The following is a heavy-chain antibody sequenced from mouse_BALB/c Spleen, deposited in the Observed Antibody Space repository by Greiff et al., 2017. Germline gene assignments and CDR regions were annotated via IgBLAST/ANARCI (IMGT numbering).Heavy chain of an antibody. CDR1: GFTFSSYA. CDR3: ARGPPYYGLDY. D-gene: IGHD1-2*01. J-gene: IGHJ2*01. Sequence: EVMLVESGGGLVKPGGSLKLSCAASGFTFSSYAMSWVRQTPEKRLGWVASISSGGSTYYPDSVKGRFTISRDNARNILYLQMSSLRSEDTAMYYCARGPPYYGLDYWGQGTTLTVSS. V-gene: IGHV5-6-5*01. CDR2: ISSGGST.